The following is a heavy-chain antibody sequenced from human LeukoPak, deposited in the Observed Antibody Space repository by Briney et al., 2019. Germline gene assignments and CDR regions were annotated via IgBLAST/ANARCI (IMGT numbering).Heavy chain of an antibody. CDR2: ISYDGSNK. CDR1: GFTFSSYA. D-gene: IGHD6-19*01. J-gene: IGHJ4*02. CDR3: ARDFSALVQWLVWSGFDY. Sequence: GGSLRLSCAASGFTFSSYAMHWVRQAPGKGLEWVAVISYDGSNKYYADSVKGRFTISRDNSKNTLYLQMNSLRAEDTAVYYCARDFSALVQWLVWSGFDYWGQGTLVTVSS. V-gene: IGHV3-30*04.